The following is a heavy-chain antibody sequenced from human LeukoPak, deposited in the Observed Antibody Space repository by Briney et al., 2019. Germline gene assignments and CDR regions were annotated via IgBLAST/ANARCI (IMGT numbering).Heavy chain of an antibody. V-gene: IGHV1-69*05. D-gene: IGHD6-19*01. Sequence: AASVKVSCKASGGTFSSYAISWVRQAPGQGLEWMGGIIPIFGTANYAQKFQGRVTITTDESTSTAYMELSSLRSEDTAVYYCARVWYSSGWLMRYWGQGTLVTVSP. CDR3: ARVWYSSGWLMRY. J-gene: IGHJ4*02. CDR2: IIPIFGTA. CDR1: GGTFSSYA.